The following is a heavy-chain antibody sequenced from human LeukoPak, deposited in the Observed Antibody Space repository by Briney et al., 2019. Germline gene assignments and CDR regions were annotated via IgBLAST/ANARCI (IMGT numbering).Heavy chain of an antibody. CDR3: ARLHTIFGVVIMDY. V-gene: IGHV4-30-4*01. D-gene: IGHD3-3*01. Sequence: PSQTLSLTCTVSGGSISSGDYYWSWIRQPPGKGLEWIGYIYYSGSTYYNPSLKSRVTISVDTSKNQFSLKPSSVTAADTAVYYCARLHTIFGVVIMDYWGQGTLVTVSS. J-gene: IGHJ4*02. CDR2: IYYSGST. CDR1: GGSISSGDYY.